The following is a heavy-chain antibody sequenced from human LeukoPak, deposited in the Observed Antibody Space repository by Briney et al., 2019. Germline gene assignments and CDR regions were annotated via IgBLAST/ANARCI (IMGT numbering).Heavy chain of an antibody. CDR1: GFTFDDYG. V-gene: IGHV3-20*04. Sequence: GGSLRLSCAASGFTFDDYGLSWVRQAPGKGLEWVSTINWNGGSTGYADSVKGRSTISRDNAKNSLYLQMNSLRAEDTAVYYCARAGVYYDSSGYSGGAFDIWGQGTMVTVSS. CDR2: INWNGGST. D-gene: IGHD3-22*01. CDR3: ARAGVYYDSSGYSGGAFDI. J-gene: IGHJ3*02.